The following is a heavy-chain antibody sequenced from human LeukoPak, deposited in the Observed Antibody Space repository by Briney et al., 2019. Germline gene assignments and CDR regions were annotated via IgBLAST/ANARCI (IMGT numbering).Heavy chain of an antibody. CDR2: IYNSGST. J-gene: IGHJ3*02. CDR1: GGSISSYY. CDR3: ARSAIDAFDI. D-gene: IGHD6-25*01. Sequence: SETLSLTCTVSGGSISSYYGSWIRQPPRKGPEWIGYIYNSGSTNYNPSLKSRVSISVDTSKNQFSLKLSSVTAADTAVYYCARSAIDAFDIWGQGTMVTVSS. V-gene: IGHV4-59*08.